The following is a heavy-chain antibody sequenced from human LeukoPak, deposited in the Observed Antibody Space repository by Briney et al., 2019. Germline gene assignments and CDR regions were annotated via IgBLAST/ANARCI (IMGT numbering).Heavy chain of an antibody. CDR3: ARGTDYNVLYYYYMDV. V-gene: IGHV4-59*01. CDR1: GGSISSYY. D-gene: IGHD4-11*01. CDR2: IYYSGST. Sequence: SETLSLTCTVSGGSISSYYWSWLRQPPGKGLEWIGYIYYSGSTNYNPSLKSRVTISVDTSKNQFSLKLSSVTAADTAVYYCARGTDYNVLYYYYMDVWGKGTTVTVSS. J-gene: IGHJ6*03.